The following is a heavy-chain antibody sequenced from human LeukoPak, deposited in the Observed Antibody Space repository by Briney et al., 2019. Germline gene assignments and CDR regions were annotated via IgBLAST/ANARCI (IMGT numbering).Heavy chain of an antibody. Sequence: GASVKVSCKASGYTFRNYYMHWVRQAPGQGLEWMGIINPNGGSTTYAQKLRGRVTMTRDTSTSTVYMELSSLRSEDTAVYYCARAVRYSSGPLTDLLPYSFDYWGQGTLVTVSS. D-gene: IGHD6-19*01. CDR2: INPNGGST. V-gene: IGHV1-46*04. CDR3: ARAVRYSSGPLTDLLPYSFDY. CDR1: GYTFRNYY. J-gene: IGHJ4*02.